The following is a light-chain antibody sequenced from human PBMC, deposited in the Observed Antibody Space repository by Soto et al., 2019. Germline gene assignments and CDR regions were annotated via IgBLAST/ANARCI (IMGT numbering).Light chain of an antibody. CDR2: AAS. CDR3: LYDFKFPRT. V-gene: IGKV1-6*01. CDR1: QNIRND. Sequence: IQLTQTPSSLSASVGDRVTISCRASQNIRNDLGWYQQRVGRAPRLLIYAASSLDDGVPSRLSGSGSGTDFTLTISSLQPEDSATYYCLYDFKFPRTFAQGTKVDNK. J-gene: IGKJ1*01.